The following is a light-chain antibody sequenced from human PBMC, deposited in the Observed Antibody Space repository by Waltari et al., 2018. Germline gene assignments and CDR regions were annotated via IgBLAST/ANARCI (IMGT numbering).Light chain of an antibody. CDR1: SSDVGSYNL. V-gene: IGLV2-23*02. CDR3: CSYAGSSTLL. Sequence: QSALTQPASVSGSPGQSITISCTGTSSDVGSYNLVSWYQQHPGKVPKLIISEVTRPSGVSNRFSGSKSGNTASLTISGLQAEDEADYYCCSYAGSSTLLFGGGTKVTVL. J-gene: IGLJ3*02. CDR2: EVT.